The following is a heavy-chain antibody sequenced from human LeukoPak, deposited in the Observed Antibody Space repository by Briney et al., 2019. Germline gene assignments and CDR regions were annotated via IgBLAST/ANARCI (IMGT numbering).Heavy chain of an antibody. CDR2: FDPEDGET. Sequence: ASVKVSCKVSGYTLTELSMHWVRQAPGKGLEWMGGFDPEDGETIYAQKFQGRVTMTRDTSISTAYMELSRLRSDDTAVYYCARDVAYSSSWYAFDIWGQGTMVTVSS. CDR1: GYTLTELS. J-gene: IGHJ3*02. D-gene: IGHD6-13*01. V-gene: IGHV1-24*01. CDR3: ARDVAYSSSWYAFDI.